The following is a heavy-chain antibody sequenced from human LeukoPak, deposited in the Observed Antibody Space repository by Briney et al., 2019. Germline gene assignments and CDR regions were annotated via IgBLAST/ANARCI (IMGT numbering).Heavy chain of an antibody. CDR2: VYYSGIT. CDR1: GGSITSYY. D-gene: IGHD6-13*01. J-gene: IGHJ4*02. Sequence: SETLSLTCTVSGGSITSYYWSWIRQPPGKGLEWIGCVYYSGITNYNPSLKNRVTISVDTSRNQFSLKLSSVTAADTAVYYCSRSTSSWGTPNDYWGQGTLVTVSS. V-gene: IGHV4-59*08. CDR3: SRSTSSWGTPNDY.